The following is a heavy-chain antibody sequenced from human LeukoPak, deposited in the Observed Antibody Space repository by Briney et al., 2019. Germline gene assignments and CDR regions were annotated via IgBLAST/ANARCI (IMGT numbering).Heavy chain of an antibody. J-gene: IGHJ6*02. D-gene: IGHD2-2*01. V-gene: IGHV3-21*01. CDR3: AKTRDIVVVPAATVTDCMDV. CDR1: GFTFSSYG. CDR2: ISSSSSYI. Sequence: TGGSLRLSCAASGFTFSSYGMHWVRQAPGKGLEWVSSISSSSSYIYYADSVKGRFTISRDDAKNSLYLQMNSLRAEDTAVYYCAKTRDIVVVPAATVTDCMDVWGQGTTVTVSS.